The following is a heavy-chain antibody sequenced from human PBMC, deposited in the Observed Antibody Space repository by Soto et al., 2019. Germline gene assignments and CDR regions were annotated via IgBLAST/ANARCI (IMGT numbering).Heavy chain of an antibody. V-gene: IGHV2-26*01. D-gene: IGHD6-13*01. CDR2: IFSNDEK. CDR3: ARIPSSSYYYGMDV. CDR1: GFSLSNARMG. Sequence: SGPTLVNPTETLTLTCTVSGFSLSNARMGVSWIRQPPGRALEWLAHIFSNDEKSYSTSLKSRLTISKDTSKSQVVLTMTNMDPVDTATYYCARIPSSSYYYGMDVWGQGTTVTVSS. J-gene: IGHJ6*02.